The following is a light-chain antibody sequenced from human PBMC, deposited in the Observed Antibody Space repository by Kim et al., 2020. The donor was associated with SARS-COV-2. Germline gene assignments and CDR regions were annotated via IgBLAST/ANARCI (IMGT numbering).Light chain of an antibody. CDR1: QSLLFSDGRTY. Sequence: MTQTPLSLSVTPGQAASISCKSSQSLLFSDGRTYLYWYLQKPGQPPQLLIYEVYNRFSGVPERFSGSGSGTDFTLKISRVEAEDVGVYYCLQTTHLPLTFGGGTKLEIK. CDR2: EVY. CDR3: LQTTHLPLT. J-gene: IGKJ4*01. V-gene: IGKV2D-29*01.